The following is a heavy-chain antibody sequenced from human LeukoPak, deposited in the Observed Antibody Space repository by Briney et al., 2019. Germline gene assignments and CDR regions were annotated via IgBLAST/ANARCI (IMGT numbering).Heavy chain of an antibody. Sequence: PGRSLRLSCAASGFTFSSYGMHWVRQAPGKGLEWVAGIWYDGSNKYYADSVKGRFTISRDNSKNTLYLQMNSLRAEDTAMYYCARQSNDYGDLNDYWYFDLWGRGTLVTVSS. D-gene: IGHD4-17*01. V-gene: IGHV3-33*01. CDR1: GFTFSSYG. J-gene: IGHJ2*01. CDR3: ARQSNDYGDLNDYWYFDL. CDR2: IWYDGSNK.